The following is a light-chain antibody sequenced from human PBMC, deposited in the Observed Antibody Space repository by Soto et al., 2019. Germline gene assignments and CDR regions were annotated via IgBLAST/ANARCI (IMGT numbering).Light chain of an antibody. Sequence: QSVLTQPRSVSGSPGQSVTLSCTGSSSDVGGYNYVSWYQQHPGKAPKLLIFDVTKRPTGVPDRFSGSKFGNTASLTISGLQAEDEANYYCCSYAGSYTVIFGGGTKLTVL. CDR1: SSDVGGYNY. V-gene: IGLV2-11*01. J-gene: IGLJ2*01. CDR3: CSYAGSYTVI. CDR2: DVT.